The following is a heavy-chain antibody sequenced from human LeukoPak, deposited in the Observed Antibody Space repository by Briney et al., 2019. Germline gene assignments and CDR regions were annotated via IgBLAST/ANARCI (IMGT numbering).Heavy chain of an antibody. J-gene: IGHJ4*02. CDR2: ISYDGSNK. D-gene: IGHD3-22*01. Sequence: PGGSLRLSCAASGFTFSSYGMHWVRQAPGKGLEWVAVISYDGSNKYYADSVKGRFTISRDNSKNTLYLQMNSLRAEDTAVYYCAKVEYYYGSSGYSLLDYWGQGTLVTVSS. CDR1: GFTFSSYG. CDR3: AKVEYYYGSSGYSLLDY. V-gene: IGHV3-30*18.